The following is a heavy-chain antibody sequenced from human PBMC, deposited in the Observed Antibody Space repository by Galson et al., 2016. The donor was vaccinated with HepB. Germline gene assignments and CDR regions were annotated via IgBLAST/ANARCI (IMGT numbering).Heavy chain of an antibody. CDR3: VKDVYMS. CDR1: GFTFSTYA. Sequence: SLRLSCAASGFTFSTYAMSWMRQAPGKGLEWVSTIHADGGRPYYADSVKGRFTISRDNSKSTLYVQMDSLRAEDTAVYYCVKDVYMSWGRGTLVTVSS. J-gene: IGHJ4*02. D-gene: IGHD5/OR15-5a*01. CDR2: IHADGGRP. V-gene: IGHV3-23*01.